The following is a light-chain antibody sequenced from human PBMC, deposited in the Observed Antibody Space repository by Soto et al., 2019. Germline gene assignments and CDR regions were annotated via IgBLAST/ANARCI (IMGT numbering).Light chain of an antibody. Sequence: QSALAQPPSASGSPGQSVTISCTGTSSDVGGYNHVSWYQQHPGKAPKLMIYEVSKRPSGVPDRFSGSKSGNTASLTVSGLQAEDGADYYCSSYAGTYVVLGGGTKLTVL. J-gene: IGLJ2*01. CDR3: SSYAGTYVV. CDR1: SSDVGGYNH. V-gene: IGLV2-8*01. CDR2: EVS.